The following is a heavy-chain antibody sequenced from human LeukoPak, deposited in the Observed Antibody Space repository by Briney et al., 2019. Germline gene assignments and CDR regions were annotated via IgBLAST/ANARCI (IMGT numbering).Heavy chain of an antibody. D-gene: IGHD3-16*01. CDR1: GFTFDTSA. CDR3: ARLKIDY. J-gene: IGHJ4*02. V-gene: IGHV3-23*01. CDR2: ISAAANT. Sequence: GGSLRLSCAASGFTFDTSAINWVRQAPGRGLQWVSGISAAANTFYVDSVKGRFTISRDNSKNTVYLQMNSLRAEDTAVYYCARLKIDYWGRGVLVTVSS.